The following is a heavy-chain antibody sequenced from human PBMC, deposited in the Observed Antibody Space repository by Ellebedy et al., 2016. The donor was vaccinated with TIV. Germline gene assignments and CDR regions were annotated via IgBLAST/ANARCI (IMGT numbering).Heavy chain of an antibody. V-gene: IGHV4-59*01. D-gene: IGHD6-19*01. Sequence: SETLSLTCTVSGGSISNYYWNWIRQPPGKGLEWIGYIYYSGSTNYNPSLKSRVTMSVDTSENQFSLRLSSVTAADTAVYYCASSAVAGSWYFDLWGRGTLVTVSS. CDR1: GGSISNYY. CDR3: ASSAVAGSWYFDL. CDR2: IYYSGST. J-gene: IGHJ2*01.